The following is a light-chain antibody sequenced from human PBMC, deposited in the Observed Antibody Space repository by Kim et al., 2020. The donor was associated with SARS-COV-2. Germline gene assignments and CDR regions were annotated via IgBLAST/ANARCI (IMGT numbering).Light chain of an antibody. CDR2: EVT. Sequence: QSALTQPPSASGSPGQSVTISCTGTSSDVGGFNYVSWYQQLPGKAPKLLIYEVTQRPSGVPDRFSGSKSGNTASLTVSGLQADDEADYYCSSFAGSNNFEIFGTGTKVT. J-gene: IGLJ1*01. CDR3: SSFAGSNNFEI. V-gene: IGLV2-8*01. CDR1: SSDVGGFNY.